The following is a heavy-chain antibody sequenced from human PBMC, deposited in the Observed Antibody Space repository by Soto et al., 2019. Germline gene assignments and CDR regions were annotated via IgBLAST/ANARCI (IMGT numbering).Heavy chain of an antibody. CDR1: GFTFSSYA. V-gene: IGHV3-30*04. J-gene: IGHJ6*02. Sequence: GGSLRLSCAASGFTFSSYAMHWVRQAPGKGLEWVAVISYDGSNKYYADSVKGRFTISRDNSKNTLYLQMNSLRAEDTAVYYCASLPEDPRITMPYYYYYGMDVWGQGTTVTVSS. CDR2: ISYDGSNK. D-gene: IGHD3-10*01. CDR3: ASLPEDPRITMPYYYYYGMDV.